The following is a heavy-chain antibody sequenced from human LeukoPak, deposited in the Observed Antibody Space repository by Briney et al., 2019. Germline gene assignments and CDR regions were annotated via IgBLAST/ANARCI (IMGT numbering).Heavy chain of an antibody. J-gene: IGHJ4*02. CDR3: AKGSNWGSGYYFDF. Sequence: GGSLRLSCAASGFTFSSYVMGWVRQAPGKGLEWVSSITSSGSTTYYADSVKGRFTISRDNSENTLYQQMSSLRADETALYYCAKGSNWGSGYYFDFWGQGALVTVSS. V-gene: IGHV3-23*01. CDR2: ITSSGSTT. D-gene: IGHD7-27*01. CDR1: GFTFSSYV.